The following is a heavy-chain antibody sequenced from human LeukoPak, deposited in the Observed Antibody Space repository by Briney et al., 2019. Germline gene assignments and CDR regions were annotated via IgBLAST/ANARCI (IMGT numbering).Heavy chain of an antibody. V-gene: IGHV1-8*03. D-gene: IGHD5-12*01. CDR1: GYTFTSYD. Sequence: APVKVSCKASGYTFTSYDINWVRQATGQGLEWMGWMNPNSGNTGYAQKFQGRVTITRNTSISTAYMELSSLRSEDTAVYYCARLSVSGYAYYYYYMDVWGKGTTVTVSS. CDR3: ARLSVSGYAYYYYYMDV. CDR2: MNPNSGNT. J-gene: IGHJ6*03.